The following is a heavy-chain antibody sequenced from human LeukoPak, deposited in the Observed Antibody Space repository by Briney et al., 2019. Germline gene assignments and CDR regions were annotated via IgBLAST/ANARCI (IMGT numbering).Heavy chain of an antibody. Sequence: SETLSLTCAVYGGSFSGYYWSWIRQPPGKGLEWIGEINHSGSTNYNPSLKSRVTISVDTSKNQFSLKLSSETAADTAVYYCARGWGAVAGFDYWGQGTLVTVSS. CDR3: ARGWGAVAGFDY. J-gene: IGHJ4*02. CDR1: GGSFSGYY. CDR2: INHSGST. D-gene: IGHD6-19*01. V-gene: IGHV4-34*01.